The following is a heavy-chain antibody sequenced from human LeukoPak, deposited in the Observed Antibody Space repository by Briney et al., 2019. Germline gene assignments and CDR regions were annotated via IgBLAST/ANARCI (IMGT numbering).Heavy chain of an antibody. CDR1: GFTFTSDA. D-gene: IGHD3-16*02. Sequence: PGGSLRLSCAASGFTFTSDAMSWVPQAPRHRVECCSAISGSVVITYYADSVKGRFTISKANSNKTMYLQMISLRAEDTDVYYCATGYDYVWGSYQRWGQGTLVTVSS. J-gene: IGHJ4*02. CDR2: ISGSVVIT. V-gene: IGHV3-23*01. CDR3: ATGYDYVWGSYQR.